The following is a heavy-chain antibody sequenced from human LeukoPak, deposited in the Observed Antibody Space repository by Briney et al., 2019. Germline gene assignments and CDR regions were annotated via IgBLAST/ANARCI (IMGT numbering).Heavy chain of an antibody. D-gene: IGHD2-21*01. CDR3: ARGRALFD. Sequence: SETLSLTCTVSGGSISSSSYYWGWIRQPPGKGLEWIGSIYYSGSTYYNPSLKSRVTISVDTSKNQFSLKLTSVTAADTAVYYCARGRALFDWGQGTLVTVSS. J-gene: IGHJ4*02. V-gene: IGHV4-39*07. CDR2: IYYSGST. CDR1: GGSISSSSYY.